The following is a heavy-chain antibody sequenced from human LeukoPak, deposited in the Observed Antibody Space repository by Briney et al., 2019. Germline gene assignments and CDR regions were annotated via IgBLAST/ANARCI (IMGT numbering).Heavy chain of an antibody. CDR3: ARDSGIAAAGTFDY. Sequence: TGGSLRLSCAASGFTFSSYWMSWVRQAPGKGLEWVANIKQDGSEKYYVDSVKGRFTISRDNAKNSLYLQMNSLRAEDTAVYYCARDSGIAAAGTFDYWAREPWSPSPQ. CDR1: GFTFSSYW. CDR2: IKQDGSEK. D-gene: IGHD6-13*01. V-gene: IGHV3-7*01. J-gene: IGHJ4*02.